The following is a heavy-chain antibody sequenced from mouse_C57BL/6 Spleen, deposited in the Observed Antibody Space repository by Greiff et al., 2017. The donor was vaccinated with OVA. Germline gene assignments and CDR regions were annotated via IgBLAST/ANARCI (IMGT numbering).Heavy chain of an antibody. J-gene: IGHJ4*01. D-gene: IGHD2-12*01. CDR2: ISYDGSN. V-gene: IGHV3-6*01. CDR1: GYSITSGYY. CDR3: ARDIEAMDY. Sequence: EVQLVESGPGLVKPSQSLSLTCSVTGYSITSGYYWNWIRQFPGNKLEWMGYISYDGSNNYNPSLKNRISITRDTSKNQFFLKLNSVTTEDTATYYCARDIEAMDYWGQGTSVTVSS.